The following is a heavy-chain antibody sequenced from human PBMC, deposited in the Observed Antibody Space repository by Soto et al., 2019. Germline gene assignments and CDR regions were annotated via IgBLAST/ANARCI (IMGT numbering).Heavy chain of an antibody. CDR1: GGSISSGDYY. V-gene: IGHV4-30-4*01. CDR2: IYYSGST. CDR3: ARAHAGGDYYDSSGYLSLGMDV. Sequence: SETLSLTCTVSGGSISSGDYYWSWIRQPPGKGLEWIGYIYYSGSTYYNPSLKSRVTISVDTSKNQFSLKLSSVTAADTAVYYCARAHAGGDYYDSSGYLSLGMDVWGQGTTDTVSS. J-gene: IGHJ6*02. D-gene: IGHD3-22*01.